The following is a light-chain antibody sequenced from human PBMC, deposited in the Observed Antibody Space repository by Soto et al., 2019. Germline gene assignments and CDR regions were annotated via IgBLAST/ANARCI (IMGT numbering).Light chain of an antibody. V-gene: IGLV2-14*01. J-gene: IGLJ1*01. CDR3: TSYTTSSTLV. CDR2: DVS. Sequence: QSVLTQPASVSGSPGQSITISCTGTSSDVGGCNYVSWYQQYPGKAPKLMIYDVSNRPSGVSNRFSGSKSGNTASLTISGLQAEDEADYYCTSYTTSSTLVFGTGTKLTVL. CDR1: SSDVGGCNY.